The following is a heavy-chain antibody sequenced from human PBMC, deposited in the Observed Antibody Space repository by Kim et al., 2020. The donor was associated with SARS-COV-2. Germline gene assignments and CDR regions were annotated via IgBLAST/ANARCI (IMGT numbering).Heavy chain of an antibody. V-gene: IGHV1-3*01. Sequence: ASVKVSCKASGYTFTSYCLHWVRQAPGQSLEWMGWIDVANTNTHYSENFQGRVTISRDTSATTVYIELSSLRSEDTAVYYCARDGRSVDYYFDYWGQGTLGTV. CDR1: GYTFTSYC. CDR2: IDVANTNT. J-gene: IGHJ4*02. CDR3: ARDGRSVDYYFDY.